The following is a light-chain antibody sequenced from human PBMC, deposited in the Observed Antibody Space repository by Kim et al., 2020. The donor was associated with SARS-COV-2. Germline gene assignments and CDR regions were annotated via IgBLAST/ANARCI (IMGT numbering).Light chain of an antibody. CDR3: CSYAGSSTSVV. J-gene: IGLJ2*01. V-gene: IGLV2-23*02. Sequence: ITISATRHSSAVGSYNLVSWYQQHPGKAPKLMIYEVSKRPSGVSNRFSGSKSGNTASLTISGLQAEDEADYYCCSYAGSSTSVVFGGGTQLTVL. CDR1: SSAVGSYNL. CDR2: EVS.